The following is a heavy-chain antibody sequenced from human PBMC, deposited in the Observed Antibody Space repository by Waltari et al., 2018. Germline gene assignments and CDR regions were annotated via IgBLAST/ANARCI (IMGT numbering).Heavy chain of an antibody. CDR2: IYPGDSDT. V-gene: IGHV5-51*03. Sequence: EVQLVQSGAEVKKPGESLKISCKGSGYSFTSYWIGWVRQMPGKGLEWMGIIYPGDSDTRYSPSFQGQVTISADKSISTAYLQWSSLKASDTDMYYCARLIGDFWSGYYPDYWGQGTLVTVSS. CDR1: GYSFTSYW. D-gene: IGHD3-3*01. J-gene: IGHJ4*02. CDR3: ARLIGDFWSGYYPDY.